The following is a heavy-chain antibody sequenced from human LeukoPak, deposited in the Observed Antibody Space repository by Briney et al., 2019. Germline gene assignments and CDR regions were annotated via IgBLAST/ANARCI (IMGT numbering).Heavy chain of an antibody. V-gene: IGHV3-33*01. CDR2: IWHDGSNE. J-gene: IGHJ4*02. CDR3: ARNTGNYALDY. Sequence: PGGSLRLSCAASGFTFSNSGMHWVRQAPGKGLEWVAIIWHDGSNEYHADSVEGRFTISRDNSKNTLYLQMNSLRADDTAVYYCARNTGNYALDYWGQGTLVTVSS. D-gene: IGHD1-26*01. CDR1: GFTFSNSG.